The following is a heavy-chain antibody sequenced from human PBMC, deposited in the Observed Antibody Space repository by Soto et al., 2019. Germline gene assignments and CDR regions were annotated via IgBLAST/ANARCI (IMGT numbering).Heavy chain of an antibody. CDR2: INHSGST. CDR3: ARGSLLPLLWFRELSAYYYYGMDV. V-gene: IGHV4-34*01. Sequence: SDTLSLTCAFYGLSCSGYYLSWIRQPPGKGLEWIGEINHSGSTNYNPSLKSRVTISVDTSKNQFSLKLSSVTAADTAVYYCARGSLLPLLWFRELSAYYYYGMDVWGQGTKVTVSS. D-gene: IGHD3-10*01. J-gene: IGHJ6*02. CDR1: GLSCSGYY.